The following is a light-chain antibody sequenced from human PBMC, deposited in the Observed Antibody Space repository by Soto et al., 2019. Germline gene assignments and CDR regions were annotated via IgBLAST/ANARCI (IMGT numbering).Light chain of an antibody. V-gene: IGKV3D-15*01. J-gene: IGKJ1*01. CDR2: GAS. CDR3: QQYSNWPPWT. Sequence: EIVMTQSPATLSASPGERATLSCRASQSVRSNLAWYQQKPGQAPRLLIYGASTRATGIPDRFSGSGSGTDFTLTISRLEPEDFAVYYCQQYSNWPPWTFGQGTKVDIK. CDR1: QSVRSN.